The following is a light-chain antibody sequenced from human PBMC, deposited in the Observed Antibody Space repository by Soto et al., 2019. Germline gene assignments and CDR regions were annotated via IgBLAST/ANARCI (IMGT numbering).Light chain of an antibody. CDR1: QSVSSN. CDR3: KQYNNWPPWT. CDR2: GAP. Sequence: EIVMTQSPATLSVSPGERATLSCRASQSVSSNLAWYQQKPGQAPRLLIYGAPTRATGIPARFSGGGSGTEFTLTISSRQSEDFAVYYCKQYNNWPPWTFGQGTKVEIK. J-gene: IGKJ1*01. V-gene: IGKV3-15*01.